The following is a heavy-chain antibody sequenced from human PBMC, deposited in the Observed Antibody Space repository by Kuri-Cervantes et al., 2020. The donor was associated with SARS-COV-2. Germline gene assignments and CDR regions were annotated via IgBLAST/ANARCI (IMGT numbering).Heavy chain of an antibody. CDR2: INHSGST. CDR3: ARGSSSWYWGHRFDP. D-gene: IGHD6-13*01. V-gene: IGHV4-34*01. J-gene: IGHJ5*02. Sequence: SQTLSLPCAVYGGSFSGYYWSWVRQPPGKGLEWMGEINHSGSTNYNPSLKSRVTVSVDTSKNQSSLKLSSVTAADTAVYYCARGSSSWYWGHRFDPWGQGTLVTVSS. CDR1: GGSFSGYY.